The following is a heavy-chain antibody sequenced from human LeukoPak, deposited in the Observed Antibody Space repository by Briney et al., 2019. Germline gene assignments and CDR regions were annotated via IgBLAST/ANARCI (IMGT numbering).Heavy chain of an antibody. V-gene: IGHV1-8*01. J-gene: IGHJ5*02. D-gene: IGHD3-10*01. Sequence: GASVKVSCKASGYTFTSYDINWVRQATGQGLEWMGWMNPNSGNTGYAQKFQGRVTMTRNTSISTAYMELSSLRSEDTAVYYCARGGDYYGSGSERDWFDPWGQGTLVTVSS. CDR2: MNPNSGNT. CDR3: ARGGDYYGSGSERDWFDP. CDR1: GYTFTSYD.